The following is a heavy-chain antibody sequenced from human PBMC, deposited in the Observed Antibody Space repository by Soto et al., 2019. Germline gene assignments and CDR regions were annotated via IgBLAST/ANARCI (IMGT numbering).Heavy chain of an antibody. D-gene: IGHD3-10*01. V-gene: IGHV5-51*01. J-gene: IGHJ6*02. CDR2: IYPGDSDT. CDR3: ARLGFGVLYGMDV. CDR1: GDSSITYW. Sequence: PVVPLRISCKGAGDSSITYWSRWMRKMPGKGLEWMGIIYPGDSDTRYSPSFQGHVTISADKSISTAYLQWSSLKASDTAMYYCARLGFGVLYGMDVWGQGTTVTVSS.